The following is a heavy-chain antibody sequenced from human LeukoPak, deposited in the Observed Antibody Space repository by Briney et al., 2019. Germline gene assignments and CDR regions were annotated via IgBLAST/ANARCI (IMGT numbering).Heavy chain of an antibody. D-gene: IGHD3-10*01. CDR2: IYYSGST. CDR1: GGSISRGDYY. CDR3: ASHRRDYYGSGSVDY. Sequence: SETLSLTCTVSGGSISRGDYYWSWIRQPPGKGLEWIGYIYYSGSTYYNPSLKSRVTISVDTSKNQFSLKLSSVTAADTAVYYCASHRRDYYGSGSVDYWGQGTLVTVSS. V-gene: IGHV4-30-4*08. J-gene: IGHJ4*02.